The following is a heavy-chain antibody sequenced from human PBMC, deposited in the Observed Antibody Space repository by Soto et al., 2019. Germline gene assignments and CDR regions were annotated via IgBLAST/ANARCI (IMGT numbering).Heavy chain of an antibody. Sequence: GSLRLSCAAPGFTFSSYGMHWVRQAPGKGLEWVAVISYDGSNKYYADSVKGRFTISRDNSKNTLYLQMNSLRAEDTAVYYCAKYLSGMDVWGQGTTVTVSS. V-gene: IGHV3-30*18. J-gene: IGHJ6*02. CDR3: AKYLSGMDV. CDR1: GFTFSSYG. CDR2: ISYDGSNK.